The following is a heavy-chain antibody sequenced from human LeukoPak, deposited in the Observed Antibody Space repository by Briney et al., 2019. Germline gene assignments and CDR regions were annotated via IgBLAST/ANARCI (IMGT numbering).Heavy chain of an antibody. CDR3: ARAKDYYDSSAPYYFDY. CDR1: GYTFTGYY. D-gene: IGHD3-22*01. Sequence: ASVKVSCKASGYTFTGYYMHWVRQAPGQGLEWMGWINPNSGGTNYAQKFQGWVTMTRDTSISTAYMELSRLRSDDTAVYYCARAKDYYDSSAPYYFDYWGQGTLVTVSS. CDR2: INPNSGGT. J-gene: IGHJ4*02. V-gene: IGHV1-2*04.